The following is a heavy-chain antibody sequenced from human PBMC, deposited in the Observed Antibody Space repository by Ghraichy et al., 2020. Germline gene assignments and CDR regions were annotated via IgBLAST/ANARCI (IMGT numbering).Heavy chain of an antibody. D-gene: IGHD3-22*01. Sequence: GGSLRLSCAASGFTFSSYCMSWVRQAPGKGLEWVSTIKDDGGEKYYVDSVKGRFTISRDNAKNSLYLQMNSLRAEDTAVYYCAREGGYYDSSGYYTRWMGSHPLDYWGQGTLVTVSS. V-gene: IGHV3-7*01. CDR1: GFTFSSYC. CDR2: IKDDGGEK. J-gene: IGHJ4*02. CDR3: AREGGYYDSSGYYTRWMGSHPLDY.